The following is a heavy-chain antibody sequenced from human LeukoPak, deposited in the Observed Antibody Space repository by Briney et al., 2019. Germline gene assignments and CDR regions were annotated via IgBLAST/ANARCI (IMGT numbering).Heavy chain of an antibody. CDR1: GFTFGNYG. J-gene: IGHJ4*02. V-gene: IGHV3-33*06. CDR3: AKGTVAGTPFFDY. D-gene: IGHD6-19*01. CDR2: IWNDGNNK. Sequence: GGSLRLSCVASGFTFGNYGMHWVRRAPGKGLEWVAVIWNDGNNKYYADSVKGRFTISRDNFKNTLYLQMNSLRAEDTAVYYCAKGTVAGTPFFDYWGQGTLVTVSS.